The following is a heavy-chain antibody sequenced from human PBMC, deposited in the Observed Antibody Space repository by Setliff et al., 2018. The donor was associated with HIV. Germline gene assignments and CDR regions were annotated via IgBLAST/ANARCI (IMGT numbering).Heavy chain of an antibody. V-gene: IGHV5-51*01. D-gene: IGHD3-10*01. CDR3: ARRGELALGSYGMDV. CDR1: GYSFTNYW. CDR2: IYPGDSDA. J-gene: IGHJ6*02. Sequence: PGASLKISCKGFGYSFTNYWIGWVRQMPGRGLEWVGIIYPGDSDATYSPSFQGQVTISVDKSISTAYLQWSSLKASDTAIYYCARRGELALGSYGMDVWGQGTTVTVSS.